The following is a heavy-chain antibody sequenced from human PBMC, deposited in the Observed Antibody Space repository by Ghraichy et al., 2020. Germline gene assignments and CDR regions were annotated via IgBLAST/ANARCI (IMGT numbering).Heavy chain of an antibody. CDR1: GFTFSSYG. V-gene: IGHV3-33*01. Sequence: LSLTCAASGFTFSSYGMHWVRQAPGKGLEWVAVIWYDGSNKYYADSVKGRFTISRDNSKNTLYLQMNSLRAEDTAVYYCARDPSPGLEGVDYWGQGTLVTVSS. D-gene: IGHD6-19*01. CDR2: IWYDGSNK. J-gene: IGHJ4*02. CDR3: ARDPSPGLEGVDY.